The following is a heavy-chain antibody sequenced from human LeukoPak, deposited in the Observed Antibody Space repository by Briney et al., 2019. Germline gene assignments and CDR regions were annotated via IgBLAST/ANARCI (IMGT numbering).Heavy chain of an antibody. D-gene: IGHD7-27*01. CDR3: ARAGPNWDFDY. V-gene: IGHV4-30-4*08. CDR1: GGSISSGDYY. Sequence: SQTLSLTCTVSGGSISSGDYYWSWIRQPPRKGLEWIGYIYYSGSTYYNPSLKSRVTISVDTSKNQFSLKLSSVTAADTAVYYCARAGPNWDFDYWGQGTLVTVSS. J-gene: IGHJ4*02. CDR2: IYYSGST.